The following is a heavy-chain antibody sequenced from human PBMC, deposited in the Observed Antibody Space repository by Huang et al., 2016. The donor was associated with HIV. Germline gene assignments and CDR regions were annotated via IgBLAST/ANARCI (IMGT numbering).Heavy chain of an antibody. Sequence: QVQLVESGGGVVQPGRSLRLSGAASGFTFSSYGIHWVRQAPGKGLEWVALISYDGSNEYFADSVKGRFTISRDNSKNTLYLQMNSLRPDDTALYYCAMKWVWGDAFDIWGQGTMVTVSS. J-gene: IGHJ3*02. CDR3: AMKWVWGDAFDI. CDR1: GFTFSSYG. CDR2: ISYDGSNE. D-gene: IGHD3-16*01. V-gene: IGHV3-30*03.